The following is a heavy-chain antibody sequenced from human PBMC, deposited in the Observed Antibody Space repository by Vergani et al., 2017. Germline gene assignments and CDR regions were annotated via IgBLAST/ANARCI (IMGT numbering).Heavy chain of an antibody. CDR1: GFSFSTYS. Sequence: EVHLLESGGGLVQSGGSLRVSCAASGFSFSTYSINWVRQAPGKGLEWVSTISSDGGSTYYADSVKGRFTISRDNSKNTLSLQMNSLTAEDTAIYYCAGPQWTSAYYYGGFDYWGQGILVTVSS. CDR3: AGPQWTSAYYYGGFDY. D-gene: IGHD3-22*01. J-gene: IGHJ4*02. CDR2: ISSDGGST. V-gene: IGHV3-23*01.